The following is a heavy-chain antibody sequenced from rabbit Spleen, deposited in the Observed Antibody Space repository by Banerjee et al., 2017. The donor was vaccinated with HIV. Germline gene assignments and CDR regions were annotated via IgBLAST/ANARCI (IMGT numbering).Heavy chain of an antibody. D-gene: IGHD4-2*01. Sequence: QSLEESGGDLVKPGASLTLTCKASGIDFSNKYYMCWVRQAPGKGLEWIACIDIGSSGFTYFATWAKGRFTCSKTSSTTVTLQMTRLTAADTATYFCARDAAGREDFNLWGQGTLVTVS. J-gene: IGHJ4*01. V-gene: IGHV1S40*01. CDR1: GIDFSNKYY. CDR3: ARDAAGREDFNL. CDR2: IDIGSSGFT.